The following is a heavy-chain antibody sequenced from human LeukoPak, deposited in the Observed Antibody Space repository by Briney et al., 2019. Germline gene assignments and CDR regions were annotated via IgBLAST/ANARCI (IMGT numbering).Heavy chain of an antibody. J-gene: IGHJ4*02. D-gene: IGHD1-26*01. CDR1: GYKFPTYW. CDR3: ARRRDLYPGSYYPFDS. Sequence: GEALKISSKGAGYKFPTYWSGWWRWLPGRGLEWRGIIYPDDSDTRYSPSFQGLFTISADKSISTAYLQWSSLKASDTAMYYCARRRDLYPGSYYPFDSWGQGTLVTVSS. V-gene: IGHV5-51*01. CDR2: IYPDDSDT.